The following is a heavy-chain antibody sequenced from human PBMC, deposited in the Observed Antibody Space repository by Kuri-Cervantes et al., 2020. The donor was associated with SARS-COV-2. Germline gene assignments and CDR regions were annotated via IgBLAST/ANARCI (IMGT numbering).Heavy chain of an antibody. V-gene: IGHV3-13*05. CDR2: IGTAGDP. D-gene: IGHD2-2*01. CDR3: ASRSYQLLAYYYYGMDV. CDR1: GFTFSSYD. Sequence: GESLKISCAASGFTFSSYDMHWVRQATGKGLEWVSAIGTAGDPYYPGSVKGRFTISRDNAKNSLYLQMNSLRAEDTAVYYCASRSYQLLAYYYYGMDVWGQGTTVTVSS. J-gene: IGHJ6*02.